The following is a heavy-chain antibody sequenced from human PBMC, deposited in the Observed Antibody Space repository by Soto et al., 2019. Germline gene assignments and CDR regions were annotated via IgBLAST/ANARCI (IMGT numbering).Heavy chain of an antibody. D-gene: IGHD6-19*01. J-gene: IGHJ4*02. Sequence: QVHLVESGGGVVQPGRSLRLSCAASGFTFSSYGMHWVRQAPGKGLEWVAIIWYDGSNKYYADSVKGRFTISRDNSKNTLYLQMNSLRAEDTAVYYCARVKGRQWLVQDYWGQGTLVTVSS. CDR1: GFTFSSYG. CDR3: ARVKGRQWLVQDY. CDR2: IWYDGSNK. V-gene: IGHV3-33*01.